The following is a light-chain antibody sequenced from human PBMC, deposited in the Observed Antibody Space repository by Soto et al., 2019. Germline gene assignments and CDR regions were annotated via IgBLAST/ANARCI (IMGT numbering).Light chain of an antibody. CDR3: AAWDDSLNAREV. V-gene: IGLV1-44*01. CDR1: SSNIGSNS. J-gene: IGLJ1*01. Sequence: QSVLTQPPSASGTPGQRVTISCSGSSSNIGSNSVNWYQQLPGAAPKLLIYSTNQRPSGVPDRFSGSKSGTSASLAISGLQSEDEADYYCAAWDDSLNAREVFGTGPKVTGL. CDR2: STN.